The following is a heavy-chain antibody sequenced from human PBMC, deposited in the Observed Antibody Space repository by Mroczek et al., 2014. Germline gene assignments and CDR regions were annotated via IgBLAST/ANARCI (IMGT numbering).Heavy chain of an antibody. CDR1: GFTFSSYG. CDR3: AKIVGANIPYDAFDI. D-gene: IGHD1-26*01. Sequence: VQLLETGGGVVQPGRSLRLSCAASGFTFSSYGMHWVRQAPGKGLEWVAVISYDGSNKYYADSVKGRFTISRDNSKNTLYLQMNSLRAEDTAVYYCAKIVGANIPYDAFDIWGQGTMVTVSS. V-gene: IGHV3-30*18. CDR2: ISYDGSNK. J-gene: IGHJ3*02.